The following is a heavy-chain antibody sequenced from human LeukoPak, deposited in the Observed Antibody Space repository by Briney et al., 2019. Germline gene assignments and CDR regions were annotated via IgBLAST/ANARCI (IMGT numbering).Heavy chain of an antibody. D-gene: IGHD6-13*01. Sequence: GGSLRLSCTASGFTFGDYAMSWFRQAPGKGLEWVGFIRSKAYGGTTEYAASVKGRFTISRDDSKSIAYLQMNSLKTEDTAVYYCTTDNIAAAGMAVEDYWGQGTLVTVSS. CDR2: IRSKAYGGTT. CDR3: TTDNIAAAGMAVEDY. V-gene: IGHV3-49*03. CDR1: GFTFGDYA. J-gene: IGHJ4*02.